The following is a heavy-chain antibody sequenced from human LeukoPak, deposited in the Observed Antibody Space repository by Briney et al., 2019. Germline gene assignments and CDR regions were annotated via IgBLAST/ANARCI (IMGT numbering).Heavy chain of an antibody. V-gene: IGHV3-23*01. D-gene: IGHD3-10*01. Sequence: GGSLRLSCAASGFTFSSYAMSWVRQAPGNGLEWVSAISGSGGSTYYADSVKGRFTISRDNSKNTLYLQMNSLRAEDTAVYYCAKRPYGSGSYYTFDYWGQGTLVTVSS. CDR3: AKRPYGSGSYYTFDY. CDR2: ISGSGGST. J-gene: IGHJ4*02. CDR1: GFTFSSYA.